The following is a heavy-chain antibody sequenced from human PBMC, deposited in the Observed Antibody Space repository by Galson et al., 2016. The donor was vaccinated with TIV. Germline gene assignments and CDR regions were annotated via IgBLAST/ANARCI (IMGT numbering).Heavy chain of an antibody. D-gene: IGHD2-21*02. Sequence: LALVKPTQTLTLTCSFSGFSLNTSGMCVSWIRQPPGKALEWLARIDWDDDKYYSTSLKARLTISKDTSKNQVVLTMTNLDPVDTATYFCARYRSRGACYDYWGQGTLVPVSS. CDR1: GFSLNTSGMC. J-gene: IGHJ4*02. CDR3: ARYRSRGACYDY. V-gene: IGHV2-70*11. CDR2: IDWDDDK.